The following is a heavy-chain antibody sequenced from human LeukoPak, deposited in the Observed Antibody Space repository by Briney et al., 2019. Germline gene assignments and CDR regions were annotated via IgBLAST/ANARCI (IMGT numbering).Heavy chain of an antibody. J-gene: IGHJ4*02. V-gene: IGHV1-2*02. Sequence: ASVKVSCKASGYSFTGYYMRWVRQAPGQGLEWIGWINPNSGGTKYAQKFKGRVTMTRDTSISTAYMELSRLRSDDTAVYYCARVDTAMVAGGGDYWGQGTLVTVSS. CDR2: INPNSGGT. D-gene: IGHD5-18*01. CDR1: GYSFTGYY. CDR3: ARVDTAMVAGGGDY.